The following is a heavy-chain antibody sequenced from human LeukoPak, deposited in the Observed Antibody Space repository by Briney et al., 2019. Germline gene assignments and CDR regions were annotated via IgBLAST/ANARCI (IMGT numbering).Heavy chain of an antibody. CDR2: IYYSGST. CDR1: GGSTSISSHY. J-gene: IGHJ3*02. CDR3: ARLFEVVHAFDI. Sequence: PSETLSLTCVVSGGSTSISSHYWSWIRQPPGKGLEWIGYIYYSGSTNYDPSLKSRVTISVDTSKNQLSLKMSSVTAADTAVYYCARLFEVVHAFDIWGQGTMVTVSS. D-gene: IGHD2-21*01. V-gene: IGHV4-61*01.